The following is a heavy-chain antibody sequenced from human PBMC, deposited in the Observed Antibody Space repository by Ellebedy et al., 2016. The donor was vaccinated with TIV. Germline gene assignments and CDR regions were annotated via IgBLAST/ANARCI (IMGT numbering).Heavy chain of an antibody. V-gene: IGHV1-8*02. D-gene: IGHD7-27*01. CDR2: MNPNSGKT. J-gene: IGHJ4*02. CDR3: ARVGRLGWRSYYFDY. CDR1: GYTFTNYD. Sequence: AASVKVSCKASGYTFTNYDIDWVRQATGQGLEWMGWMNPNSGKTDYAQKFQGRVTMTWNTSINTAYMGLSSLIFDDTAVYFCARVGRLGWRSYYFDYWGQGTLVAVSS.